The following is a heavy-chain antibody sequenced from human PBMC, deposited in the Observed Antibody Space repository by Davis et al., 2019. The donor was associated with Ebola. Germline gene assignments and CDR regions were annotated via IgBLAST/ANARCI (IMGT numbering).Heavy chain of an antibody. CDR2: IYHSGST. V-gene: IGHV4-39*07. Sequence: MPSETLSLTCTVSGGSISSSSYYWGWIRQPPGKGLEWIGEIYHSGSTNYNPSLKSRVTISVDKSKNQFSLKLSSVTAADTAVYYCARDLGGLGYCSGGSCYSVPYYWGQGSLVTVSS. J-gene: IGHJ4*02. D-gene: IGHD2-15*01. CDR1: GGSISSSSYY. CDR3: ARDLGGLGYCSGGSCYSVPYY.